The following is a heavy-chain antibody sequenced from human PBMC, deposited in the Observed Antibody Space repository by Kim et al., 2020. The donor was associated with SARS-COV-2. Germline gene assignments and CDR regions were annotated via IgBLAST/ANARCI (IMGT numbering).Heavy chain of an antibody. Sequence: SETLSLTCTVSGGSISSSSYYWGWIRQPPGKGLEWIGSIYYSGSTYYNPSLKSRVTISVDTSKNQFSLKLSSVTAADTAVYYCARQTGGVGSTSPNWFDPWGQGTLVTVSS. CDR2: IYYSGST. D-gene: IGHD2-2*01. J-gene: IGHJ5*02. V-gene: IGHV4-39*01. CDR3: ARQTGGVGSTSPNWFDP. CDR1: GGSISSSSYY.